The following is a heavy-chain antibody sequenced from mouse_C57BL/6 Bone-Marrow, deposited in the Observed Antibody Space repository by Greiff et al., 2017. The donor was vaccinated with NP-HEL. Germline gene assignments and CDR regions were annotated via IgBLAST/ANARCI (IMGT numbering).Heavy chain of an antibody. CDR3: ARHEGYDGYLYYFDY. Sequence: QVHVKQSGAELVKPGASVKLSCKASGYTFTEYTIHWVKQRSGQGLEWIGWFYPGSGSIQYNEKFKDKATLTADKSSSTVYMELSRMTSEDSAVYFCARHEGYDGYLYYFDYWGQGTTLTVSS. CDR2: FYPGSGSI. D-gene: IGHD2-3*01. J-gene: IGHJ2*01. CDR1: GYTFTEYT. V-gene: IGHV1-62-2*01.